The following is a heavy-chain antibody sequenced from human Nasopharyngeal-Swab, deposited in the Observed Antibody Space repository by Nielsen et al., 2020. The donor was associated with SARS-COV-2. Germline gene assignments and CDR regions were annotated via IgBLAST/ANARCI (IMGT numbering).Heavy chain of an antibody. J-gene: IGHJ5*02. CDR2: ITGNGGLT. CDR3: ARVYSGTSYWTPMGARFDP. D-gene: IGHD1-26*01. CDR1: GFTFSSYS. V-gene: IGHV3-23*01. Sequence: GGSLRLSCAASGFTFSSYSMSWLRQAPGKGLEWVSTITGNGGLTYYADSVKDRFSISRDNSKNTQYLQMNSLRAEDTAFYYCARVYSGTSYWTPMGARFDPWGQGTLVTVSS.